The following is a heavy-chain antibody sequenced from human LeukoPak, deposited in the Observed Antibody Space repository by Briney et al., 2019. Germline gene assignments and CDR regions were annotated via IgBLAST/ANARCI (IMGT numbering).Heavy chain of an antibody. J-gene: IGHJ3*02. CDR1: GGSFSGYY. V-gene: IGHV4-59*01. CDR2: ICYSGGT. CDR3: ARWQEAWSAFDI. Sequence: SETLSLTYAVYGGSFSGYYWSWIRQPPGKGLQWIGYICYSGGTDYNPSLKSRVTISVDTSKSQFSLKLSSVTAADTAVYYCARWQEAWSAFDIWGQGTMVTVSS.